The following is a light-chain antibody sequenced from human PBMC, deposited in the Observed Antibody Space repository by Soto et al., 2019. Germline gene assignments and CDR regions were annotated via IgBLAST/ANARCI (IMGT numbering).Light chain of an antibody. CDR2: EVS. V-gene: IGLV2-14*01. CDR1: SXDVGGYNY. CDR3: SSYTTSSALHYD. J-gene: IGLJ1*01. Sequence: QSVLTQPASVSGSPGQSITISCTGTSXDVGGYNYVSWYQQHPGKAPKLMIYEVSNRPSGVSNRFSGSKSGNTASLSISGLQAEDEADYYCSSYTTSSALHYDFGTGARSP.